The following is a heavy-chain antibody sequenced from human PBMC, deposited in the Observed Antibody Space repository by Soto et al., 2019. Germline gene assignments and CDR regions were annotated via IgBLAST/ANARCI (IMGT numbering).Heavy chain of an antibody. CDR3: ARALSAPDHFCAS. CDR1: GFNFGDYG. D-gene: IGHD2-21*01. CDR2: VNWNGGNS. Sequence: EVQLVESWGTVVRPWGSLRLSCIASGFNFGDYGMAWVRQPPGKGLEWVSGVNWNGGNSGFADSVKGRFTISRYNRKNTLYLHMNSLRAGDSAAYFCARALSAPDHFCASWGQGTLVHVST. V-gene: IGHV3-20*04. J-gene: IGHJ4*02.